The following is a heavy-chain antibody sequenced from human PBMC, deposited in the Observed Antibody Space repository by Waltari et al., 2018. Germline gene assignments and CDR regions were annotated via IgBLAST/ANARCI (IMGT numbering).Heavy chain of an antibody. CDR1: GGSFSGYY. J-gene: IGHJ5*02. CDR2: INHSGST. V-gene: IGHV4-34*01. D-gene: IGHD3-10*01. Sequence: QVQLQQWGAGLLKPSETLSLTCAVYGGSFSGYYWSWIRQPPGKGLEWTGEINHSGSTNYNPSLKSRCTISVDTSKNQFSLKLSSVTAADTAVYYCARGSITMVRVFDPWGQGTLVTVSS. CDR3: ARGSITMVRVFDP.